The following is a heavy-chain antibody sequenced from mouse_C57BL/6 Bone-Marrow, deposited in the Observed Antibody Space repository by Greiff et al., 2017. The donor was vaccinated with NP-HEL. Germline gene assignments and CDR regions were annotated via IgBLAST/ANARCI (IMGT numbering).Heavy chain of an antibody. CDR3: ARYYGYDVGYFDV. CDR1: GFTFTDYY. J-gene: IGHJ1*03. D-gene: IGHD2-2*01. V-gene: IGHV7-3*01. Sequence: EVQGVESGGGLVQPGGSLSLSCAASGFTFTDYYMSWVRQPPGKALEWLGFIRNKANGYTTEYSASVKGRFTISRDNSQSILYLQMNALRAEDSATYYCARYYGYDVGYFDVWGTGTTVTGSS. CDR2: IRNKANGYTT.